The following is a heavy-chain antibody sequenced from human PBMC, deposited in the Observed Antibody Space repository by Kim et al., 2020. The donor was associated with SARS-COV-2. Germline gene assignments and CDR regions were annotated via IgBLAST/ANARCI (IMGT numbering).Heavy chain of an antibody. V-gene: IGHV3-21*04. Sequence: SAGSVKGRFTTSGDNARASLYLQMNRLRAEDTAVYYCARVLTSGWSYFDYWGQGTLVTVSS. J-gene: IGHJ4*02. D-gene: IGHD6-19*01. CDR3: ARVLTSGWSYFDY.